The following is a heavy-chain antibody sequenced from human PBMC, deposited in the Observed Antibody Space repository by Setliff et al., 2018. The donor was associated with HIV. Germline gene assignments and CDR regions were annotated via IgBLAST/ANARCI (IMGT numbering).Heavy chain of an antibody. CDR1: GGTFSSYG. V-gene: IGHV1-69*05. CDR3: ARVPYDCAYCYFDY. CDR2: IIPMFGTG. Sequence: SVKVSCKTSGGTFSSYGISWVRQAPGQGLEWMGGIIPMFGTGFYAQKFQGRVTITRDTSASTAYMELSSLRSEDTAVYYCARVPYDCAYCYFDYWGPGTLVTVSS. D-gene: IGHD2-21*01. J-gene: IGHJ4*02.